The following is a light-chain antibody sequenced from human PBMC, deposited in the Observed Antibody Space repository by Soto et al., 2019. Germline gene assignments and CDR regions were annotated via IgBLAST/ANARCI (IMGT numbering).Light chain of an antibody. J-gene: IGLJ1*01. CDR3: SSRTSSKTLFV. V-gene: IGLV2-14*01. CDR2: EVS. Sequence: QSALTQPASVSGSPGQSITISCNGTSSDVGGYNYVSWYQQYPGTAPILMIYEVSNRPSGVSNRFSGSKSGNTASLTISGLQAEDEADYYCSSRTSSKTLFVFGSGTKVTVL. CDR1: SSDVGGYNY.